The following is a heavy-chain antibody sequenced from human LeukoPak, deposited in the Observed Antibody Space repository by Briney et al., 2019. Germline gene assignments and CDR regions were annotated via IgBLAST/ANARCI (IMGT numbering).Heavy chain of an antibody. V-gene: IGHV3-30*02. J-gene: IGHJ4*02. Sequence: GGSLRLSCAASGFTFSNYGMHWVRQAPGKGLEWVASIRYDGSNKYYADSVKGRFTISRDNSKNTLYLQMNSLRAEDTAVYYCAKEGESYDFWSGYYSGEYFDYWGQGTLVTVSS. CDR2: IRYDGSNK. CDR1: GFTFSNYG. D-gene: IGHD3-3*01. CDR3: AKEGESYDFWSGYYSGEYFDY.